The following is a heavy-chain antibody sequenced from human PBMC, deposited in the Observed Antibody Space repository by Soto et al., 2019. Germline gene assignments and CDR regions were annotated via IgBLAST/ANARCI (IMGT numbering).Heavy chain of an antibody. CDR2: IHLSGST. CDR1: DGSLSDDY. D-gene: IGHD1-1*01. J-gene: IGHJ5*02. Sequence: QVQLQQWGAGLLKPLETLSLTCAVYDGSLSDDYYTWTRQSPGKGLEWIGEIHLSGSTYYNPFLKTRVTLSQDTSKKQFSLNLISVTAADTGEYYCSRGNDAYKGGRTWGQGTLVTVSS. V-gene: IGHV4-34*02. CDR3: SRGNDAYKGGRT.